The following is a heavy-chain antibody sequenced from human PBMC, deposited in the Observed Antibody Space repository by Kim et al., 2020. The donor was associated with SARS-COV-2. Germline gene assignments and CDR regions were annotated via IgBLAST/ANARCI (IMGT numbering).Heavy chain of an antibody. CDR3: AGDGYNYYYYYYYGMDV. Sequence: SETLSLTCAVYGGSFSGYYWSWIRQPPGKGLEWIGEINHSGSTNYNPSLKSRVTISVDTSKNQFSLKLSSVTAADTAVYYCAGDGYNYYYYYYYGMDVWGQGTTVTVSS. D-gene: IGHD5-12*01. CDR2: INHSGST. CDR1: GGSFSGYY. V-gene: IGHV4-34*01. J-gene: IGHJ6*02.